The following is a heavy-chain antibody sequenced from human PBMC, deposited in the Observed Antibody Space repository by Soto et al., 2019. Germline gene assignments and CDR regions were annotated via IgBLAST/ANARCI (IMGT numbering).Heavy chain of an antibody. CDR1: GSSFRNYN. D-gene: IGHD3-3*01. CDR2: ISSGGTYI. J-gene: IGHJ6*02. Sequence: PGGSLRLSCGDSGSSFRNYNMNWVRQAPGEGLEWVASISSGGTYIYYADLVKGRFTISRDNSKNTLYLQMNSLRAEDTAVYYCASQVESWAYYYGMDVWGQGTTVTVSS. V-gene: IGHV3-21*01. CDR3: ASQVESWAYYYGMDV.